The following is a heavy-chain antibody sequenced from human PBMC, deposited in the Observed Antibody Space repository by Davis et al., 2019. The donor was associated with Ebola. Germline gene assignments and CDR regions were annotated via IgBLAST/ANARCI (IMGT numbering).Heavy chain of an antibody. CDR2: IYYSGST. J-gene: IGHJ4*02. CDR3: ARGRRYSYGPPRY. V-gene: IGHV4-61*08. Sequence: MPSETLSLTCAVSGASIGSGAYSWSWIRQPPGQGLEWIGYIYYSGSTNYNPSLKSRVTISVDTSKNQFSLKLSSVTAADTAVYYCARGRRYSYGPPRYWGQGTLVTVSS. D-gene: IGHD5-18*01. CDR1: GASIGSGAYS.